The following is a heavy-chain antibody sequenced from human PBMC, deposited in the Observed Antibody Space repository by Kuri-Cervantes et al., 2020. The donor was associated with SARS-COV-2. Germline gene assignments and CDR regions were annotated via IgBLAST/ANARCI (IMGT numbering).Heavy chain of an antibody. D-gene: IGHD3-3*01. V-gene: IGHV3-20*04. CDR3: ARDTRRRSGNLPFDD. J-gene: IGHJ4*02. Sequence: GGSLRLSCAASGFTFDDYGMSWVRQAPGKGLEWVSGINWNGGSTGYADSVKGRFTISRDNAKNSLYLQMNSLRAEDTALDYCARDTRRRSGNLPFDDWGQGTLVTVSS. CDR1: GFTFDDYG. CDR2: INWNGGST.